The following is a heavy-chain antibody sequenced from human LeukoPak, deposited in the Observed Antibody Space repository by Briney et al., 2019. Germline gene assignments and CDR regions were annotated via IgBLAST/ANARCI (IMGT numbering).Heavy chain of an antibody. CDR1: GFIFNNYG. CDR2: ISNDGGGT. D-gene: IGHD3-22*01. J-gene: IGHJ5*02. CDR3: AKGSSGYFVDL. V-gene: IGHV3-23*01. Sequence: GGSLGLSYAASGFIFNNYGLIWVRQAPGKGLEWVSAISNDGGGTNYADFVKGRFTISRDNSKNTLFLQMNSLRAEDTALYYCAKGSSGYFVDLWGQGTLVTVSS.